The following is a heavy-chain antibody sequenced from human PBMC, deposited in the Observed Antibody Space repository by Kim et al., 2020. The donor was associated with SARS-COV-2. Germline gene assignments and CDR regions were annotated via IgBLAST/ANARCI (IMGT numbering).Heavy chain of an antibody. D-gene: IGHD6-19*01. CDR1: GYTFTSYG. CDR3: ARGLRGRGWYVPFDY. Sequence: ASVKVSCKASGYTFTSYGISWVRQAPGQGLEWMGWISAYNGNTNYAQKLQGRVTMTTDTSTSTAYMELRSLRSDDTAVYYCARGLRGRGWYVPFDYWGQGTLVPVSS. CDR2: ISAYNGNT. V-gene: IGHV1-18*01. J-gene: IGHJ4*02.